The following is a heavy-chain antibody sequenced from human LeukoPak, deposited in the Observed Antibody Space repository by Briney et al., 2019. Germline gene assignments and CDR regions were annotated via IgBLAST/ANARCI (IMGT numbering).Heavy chain of an antibody. D-gene: IGHD3-3*01. Sequence: GSLRLSCAASGFTFSDYYMSWIRQPPGKGLEWIGEINHSGSTNYNPSLKSRVTISVDTSKNQFSLKLSSVTAADPAVYYCARGQLLQWLFSWFDPWGQGTLVTVSS. J-gene: IGHJ5*02. CDR1: GFTFSDYY. V-gene: IGHV4-34*01. CDR3: ARGQLLQWLFSWFDP. CDR2: INHSGST.